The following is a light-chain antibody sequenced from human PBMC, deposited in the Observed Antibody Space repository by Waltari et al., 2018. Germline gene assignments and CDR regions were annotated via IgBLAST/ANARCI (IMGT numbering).Light chain of an antibody. CDR2: GNN. V-gene: IGLV3-19*01. J-gene: IGLJ2*01. CDR3: DSWDITGTYWI. Sequence: SSELTQDPAVSVALGQTVRITCQGDTLRKYYPSWYQQKPGKAPVLVVYGNNKRPSGIPERFSGSRSGDTGSLTITGAQVEDEADYYCDSWDITGTYWIFGGGTRLTV. CDR1: TLRKYY.